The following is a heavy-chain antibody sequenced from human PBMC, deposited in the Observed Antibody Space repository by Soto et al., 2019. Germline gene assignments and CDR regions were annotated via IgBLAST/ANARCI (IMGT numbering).Heavy chain of an antibody. V-gene: IGHV3-23*01. CDR3: ARDDVLCDGGRCYGIPLDV. CDR1: GFTFSSYA. CDR2: IRASGGST. Sequence: GGSLRLSCAASGFTFSSYAMTWVRQAPGKGLEWVSTIRASGGSTFYADSVKGRSTISRDNSKNTVYLQMNSLRVEDTAVYYCARDDVLCDGGRCYGIPLDVWGKGTTVTVS. J-gene: IGHJ6*03. D-gene: IGHD2-15*01.